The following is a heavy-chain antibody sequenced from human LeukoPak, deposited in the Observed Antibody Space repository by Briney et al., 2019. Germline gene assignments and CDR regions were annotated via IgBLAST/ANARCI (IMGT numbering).Heavy chain of an antibody. CDR2: INPSGGST. J-gene: IGHJ6*03. CDR1: GYTFTSYY. CDR3: ARDQAYCSSTSCYRYYYYYMDV. V-gene: IGHV1-46*01. D-gene: IGHD2-2*02. Sequence: GASVKVSCKASGYTFTSYYMHWVRQAPGQGLEWMGIINPSGGSTSYAQKFQGRVTMTRDMSTSTVYMELSSLRSEDTAVCYCARDQAYCSSTSCYRYYYYYMDVWGKGTTVTVSS.